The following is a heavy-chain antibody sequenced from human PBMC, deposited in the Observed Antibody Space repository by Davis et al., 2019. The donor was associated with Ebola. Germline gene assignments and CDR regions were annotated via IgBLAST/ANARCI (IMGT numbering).Heavy chain of an antibody. CDR2: IKQDGSEK. CDR3: AREGVRGDFWSGYYSGYFDY. Sequence: PGGSLRLSCAASGFTFIRYWMSWVRQAPGKGLEWVANIKQDGSEKYYVDSVKGRFTISRDNAKNSLYLQMNSLRAEDTAVYYCAREGVRGDFWSGYYSGYFDYWGQGTLVTVSS. J-gene: IGHJ4*02. V-gene: IGHV3-7*01. D-gene: IGHD3-3*01. CDR1: GFTFIRYW.